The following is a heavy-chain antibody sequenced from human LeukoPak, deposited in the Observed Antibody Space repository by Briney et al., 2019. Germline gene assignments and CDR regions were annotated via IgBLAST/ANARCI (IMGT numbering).Heavy chain of an antibody. CDR1: GYTFTSYY. D-gene: IGHD6-6*01. V-gene: IGHV1-46*01. CDR3: ARDREGIAARQDYYYYYMDV. CDR2: INPSGGST. J-gene: IGHJ6*03. Sequence: ASVKVSCKAYGYTFTSYYMQWVRQAPGQGLEWMGIINPSGGSTSYAQKFQGRVTMTRDTSTSTVYMELSSLRSEDTAVYYCARDREGIAARQDYYYYYMDVWGKGTTVTVSS.